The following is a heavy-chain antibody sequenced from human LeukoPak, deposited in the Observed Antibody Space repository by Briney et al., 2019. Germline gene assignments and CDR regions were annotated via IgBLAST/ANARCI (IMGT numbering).Heavy chain of an antibody. CDR1: GFTFSSYS. Sequence: GGSLRLSCAASGFTFSSYSMNWVRQAPGKGLEWVSSISRNSIYIYYTDSVKGRFTISRDNAKNLLYLQMNSLRAEDTAVYYCVRRGDYWGQGTLVTVSS. J-gene: IGHJ4*02. D-gene: IGHD3-10*01. V-gene: IGHV3-21*01. CDR3: VRRGDY. CDR2: ISRNSIYI.